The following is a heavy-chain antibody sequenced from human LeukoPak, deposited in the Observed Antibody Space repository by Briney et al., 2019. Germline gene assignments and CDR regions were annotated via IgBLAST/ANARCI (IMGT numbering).Heavy chain of an antibody. CDR1: GFAFTDYA. CDR2: IRRIPSGGTT. J-gene: IGHJ4*02. D-gene: IGHD5-18*01. V-gene: IGHV3-49*03. Sequence: GGSLRLSCVTSGFAFTDYAISWFRQAPGKGLEWVGFIRRIPSGGTTDYAASVKGRFTISRDNSKSIAYLQMNSLESVDTAMYYCTRGIGYTYGWSDWGQGTLVTVSS. CDR3: TRGIGYTYGWSD.